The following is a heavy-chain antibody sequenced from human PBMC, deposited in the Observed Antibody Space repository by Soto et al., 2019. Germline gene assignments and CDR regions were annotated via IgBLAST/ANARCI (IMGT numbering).Heavy chain of an antibody. V-gene: IGHV3-30*18. D-gene: IGHD3-10*01. CDR1: GFTFSSYG. Sequence: QVQLVESGGGVVQPGRSLRLSCAASGFTFSSYGMHWVRQAPGKGLEWVAVISYDGSNKYYADSVKGRFTISRDNSKHTLYLQMNSLRAEDTAVYYCAKDVSFMVRGVMYNWFDPWGQGTLVTVSS. CDR3: AKDVSFMVRGVMYNWFDP. CDR2: ISYDGSNK. J-gene: IGHJ5*02.